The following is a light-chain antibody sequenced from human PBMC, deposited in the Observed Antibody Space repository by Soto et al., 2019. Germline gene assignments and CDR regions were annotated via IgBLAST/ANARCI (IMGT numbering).Light chain of an antibody. CDR2: GAS. V-gene: IGKV3-15*01. Sequence: EILMTQPPATLSVSPGERATLSCWASQSVKTYLAWYQKKPGQAPRLLIYGASTRATGIPARFSGSGSGTEFTLTISSLQSEDFAVYYCQQYNNWPPITFGQGTRLEI. CDR3: QQYNNWPPIT. J-gene: IGKJ5*01. CDR1: QSVKTY.